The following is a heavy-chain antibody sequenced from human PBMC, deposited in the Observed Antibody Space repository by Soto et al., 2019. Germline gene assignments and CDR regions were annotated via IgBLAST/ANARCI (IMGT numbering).Heavy chain of an antibody. Sequence: GGSLRLSCAASGFTFSSYAMSWVRQAPGKGLEWVSAISGSGGSTYYADSVKGRFTISRDNSKNTLYLQMNSLRAEDTAVYYCAKGRPGQWLARVYYFDYWGQGTLVTVSS. CDR2: ISGSGGST. CDR3: AKGRPGQWLARVYYFDY. V-gene: IGHV3-23*01. D-gene: IGHD6-19*01. CDR1: GFTFSSYA. J-gene: IGHJ4*02.